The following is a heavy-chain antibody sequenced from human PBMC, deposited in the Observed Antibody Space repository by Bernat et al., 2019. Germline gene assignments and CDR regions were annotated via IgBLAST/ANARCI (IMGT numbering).Heavy chain of an antibody. J-gene: IGHJ6*02. CDR1: GFTFSSYA. CDR3: ARVGGGIRRQVAYGMDV. D-gene: IGHD3-10*01. V-gene: IGHV3-30*01. CDR2: ISDDGSNK. Sequence: QVQLVESGGGVVQPGRSLRLSCAASGFTFSSYAMHWVRQAPGKGLEWVAVISDDGSNKYYADSVKGRFTISRDNSKNTLYLQMNSLRAEDTAVYYWARVGGGIRRQVAYGMDVWGQGTTVTVSS.